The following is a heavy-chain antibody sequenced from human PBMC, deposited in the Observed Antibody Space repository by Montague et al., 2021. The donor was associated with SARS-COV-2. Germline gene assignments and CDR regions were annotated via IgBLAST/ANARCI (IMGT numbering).Heavy chain of an antibody. D-gene: IGHD4-17*01. CDR2: TNYRSKWTS. V-gene: IGHV6-1*01. J-gene: IGHJ4*02. Sequence: CAISGDSVWSNTAAWNWIRQSPSGGLEWLGRTNYRSKWTSDYATSVKGRISIDPDTSKNQFFLHPRSVTPEDTGVYYCVRDTGSAQAGFDAWGQGTLVTVSS. CDR1: GDSVWSNTAA. CDR3: VRDTGSAQAGFDA.